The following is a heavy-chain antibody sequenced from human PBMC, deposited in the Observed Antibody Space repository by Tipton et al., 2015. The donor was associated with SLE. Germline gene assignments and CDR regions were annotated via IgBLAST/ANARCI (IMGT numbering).Heavy chain of an antibody. CDR1: GGSITSSSSY. Sequence: TLSLTCTVSGGSITSSSSYWVWIRQPPGKRLEWIGSIYYSGSTYYNPSLKSRVTISVDTSKNQFSLKLSSVTAADTAVYYCARGVGATFDYWGQGTLVTVSS. J-gene: IGHJ4*02. CDR2: IYYSGST. D-gene: IGHD1-26*01. CDR3: ARGVGATFDY. V-gene: IGHV4-39*01.